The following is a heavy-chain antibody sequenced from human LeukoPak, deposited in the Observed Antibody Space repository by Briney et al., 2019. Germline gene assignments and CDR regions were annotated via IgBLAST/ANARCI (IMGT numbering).Heavy chain of an antibody. CDR3: AKEQRIRHCSEGVCMEGYYFDY. D-gene: IGHD6-25*01. CDR1: GFNFNMFA. V-gene: IGHV3-23*01. Sequence: GGSLRLSCSGTGFNFNMFAITWVRQAPGKGLEWVSGLSRGGGTTSYADSVKGRFTISRDNSKKTVFLQMNSLKSDDTAVYYCAKEQRIRHCSEGVCMEGYYFDYWGQGTLVTVSS. J-gene: IGHJ4*02. CDR2: LSRGGGTT.